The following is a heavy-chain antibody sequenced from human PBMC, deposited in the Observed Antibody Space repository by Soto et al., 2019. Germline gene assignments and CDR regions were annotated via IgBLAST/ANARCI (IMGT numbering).Heavy chain of an antibody. CDR3: ARDVEWLYAFDI. CDR1: GGSFSGYY. V-gene: IGHV4-34*01. J-gene: IGHJ3*02. CDR2: INHRGNT. Sequence: SETLSLTCAVYGGSFSGYYWTWIRQPPGKGLEWIGEINHRGNTNYNPSLKSRVTISVDTSKNQFSLKLSSVTAADTAVYYCARDVEWLYAFDIWGQGTMVTVSS. D-gene: IGHD3-3*01.